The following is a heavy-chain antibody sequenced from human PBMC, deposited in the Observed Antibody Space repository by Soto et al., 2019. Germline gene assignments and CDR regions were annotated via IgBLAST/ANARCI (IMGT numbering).Heavy chain of an antibody. Sequence: AAVKVSWKACGYTFTSNGISWVRQAPGQGLEWMGWISAYNGNTNYAQKLQGRGTMTTDTSTSTAYMELRSLRSDDTAVYYCATNLEFPLYYFDYWGQGTLVTVSS. CDR2: ISAYNGNT. V-gene: IGHV1-18*01. J-gene: IGHJ4*02. CDR1: GYTFTSNG. CDR3: ATNLEFPLYYFDY. D-gene: IGHD3-3*01.